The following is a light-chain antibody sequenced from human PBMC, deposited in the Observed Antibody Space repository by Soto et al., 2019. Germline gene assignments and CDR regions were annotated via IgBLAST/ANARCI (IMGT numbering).Light chain of an antibody. Sequence: DIVMTQSPDPLAVSLGERATINCKSSQSVLYSSKNRNFLAWYQQKPGQPPKLLIYWASTRESGVPDRFSGSGSGTDFTLTISSLQAEDVAVYHCQQYYSSPYTFGQGTKLEIK. CDR1: QSVLYSSKNRNF. J-gene: IGKJ2*01. CDR3: QQYYSSPYT. CDR2: WAS. V-gene: IGKV4-1*01.